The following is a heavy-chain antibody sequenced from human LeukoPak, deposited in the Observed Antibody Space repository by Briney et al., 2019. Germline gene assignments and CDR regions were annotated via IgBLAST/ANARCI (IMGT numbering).Heavy chain of an antibody. CDR3: ARGGYGGRIDL. CDR1: GFTFSSYS. J-gene: IGHJ5*02. D-gene: IGHD2-15*01. CDR2: ISSSSSTI. V-gene: IGHV3-48*01. Sequence: GGSLRLSCAASGFTFSSYSMNWVRQAPGKGLEWVSYISSSSSTIYYADSVKGRFTISRDNFRNTLYLQMNSLRAEDTAEYYCARGGYGGRIDLWGQGTQVTVSS.